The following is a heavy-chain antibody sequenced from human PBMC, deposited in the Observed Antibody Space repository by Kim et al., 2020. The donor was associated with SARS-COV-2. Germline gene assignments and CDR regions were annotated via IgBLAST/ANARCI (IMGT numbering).Heavy chain of an antibody. V-gene: IGHV4-39*01. CDR3: ARHAGGLLRQWGAFDI. J-gene: IGHJ3*02. Sequence: SLKSRVTISVDTSKNQFSLKLSSVTAADTAVYYCARHAGGLLRQWGAFDIWGQGTMVTVSS. D-gene: IGHD3-3*01.